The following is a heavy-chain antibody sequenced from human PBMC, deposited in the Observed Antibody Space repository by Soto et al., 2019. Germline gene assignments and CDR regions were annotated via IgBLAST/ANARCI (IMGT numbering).Heavy chain of an antibody. J-gene: IGHJ5*02. CDR2: IYYSGSP. CDR3: ARDRANRWFDP. D-gene: IGHD2-8*01. Sequence: QVQLQESGPGLVKPSQTLSLTCTVSGGSISSGGYYWSWIRQHPGKALEWIGYIYYSGSPYYNPALKTGVTITVDTTKNQSSLKLSSVTAEDTAVYYCARDRANRWFDPWVQGTLVTVSS. CDR1: GGSISSGGYY. V-gene: IGHV4-31*03.